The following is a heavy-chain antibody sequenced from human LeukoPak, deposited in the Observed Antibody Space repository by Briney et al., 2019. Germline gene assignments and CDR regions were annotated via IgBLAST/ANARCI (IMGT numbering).Heavy chain of an antibody. CDR1: GFTFSSYA. D-gene: IGHD3/OR15-3a*01. CDR3: AKRGVVIRVILVGFHKEAYYFES. J-gene: IGHJ4*02. V-gene: IGHV3-23*01. Sequence: PGGSLRLSCAASGFTFSSYAMSWVRQAPGKGLEWVSAISGSGGSTYYADSVKGRFTISRDNSKNTLYLQMNSLRAEDTAVYFYAKRGVVIRVILVGFHKEAYYFESWGQGALVTVSS. CDR2: ISGSGGST.